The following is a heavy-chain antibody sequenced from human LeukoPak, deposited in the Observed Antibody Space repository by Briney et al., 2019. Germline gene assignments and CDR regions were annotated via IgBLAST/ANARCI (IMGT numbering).Heavy chain of an antibody. D-gene: IGHD6-19*01. J-gene: IGHJ3*02. Sequence: GGSLRLSCAASGFTLSSYSMNWVRQAPGKGLEWVSSISSSSSYIYYADSVKGRFTISRDNAKNSLYLQMNSLRAEDTAVYYCARDQAQWRVDAFDIWGQGTMVTVSS. CDR1: GFTLSSYS. CDR3: ARDQAQWRVDAFDI. V-gene: IGHV3-21*01. CDR2: ISSSSSYI.